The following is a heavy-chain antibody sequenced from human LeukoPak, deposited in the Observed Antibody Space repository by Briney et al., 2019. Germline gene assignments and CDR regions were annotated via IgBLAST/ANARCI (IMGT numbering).Heavy chain of an antibody. D-gene: IGHD2-8*01. CDR1: GFNFRNAW. Sequence: PGGSLRLSCAASGFNFRNAWMSWVRQAPGKGLEWVGRIIRDTDGGTTDYAAPVRGRFTISRDDSKNTLYLQVNSLKTDDTAVYYCTTDASTYCSNGVCYTGGNFDYWGQGTLVTVSS. CDR2: IIRDTDGGTT. V-gene: IGHV3-15*01. J-gene: IGHJ4*02. CDR3: TTDASTYCSNGVCYTGGNFDY.